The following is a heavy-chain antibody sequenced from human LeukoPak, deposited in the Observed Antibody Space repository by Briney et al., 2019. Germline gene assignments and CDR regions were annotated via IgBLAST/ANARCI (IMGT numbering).Heavy chain of an antibody. CDR2: ISSSGSTI. Sequence: GGSLRLSCAASGFTFSSYEINWVRQAPGKGLGWVSYISSSGSTIYYADSVKGRFTISRDNAKKSLYLQMNSLRAEDTAVYYCASYGDYVSYFEYWGQGTLVTVSS. V-gene: IGHV3-48*03. J-gene: IGHJ4*02. CDR1: GFTFSSYE. D-gene: IGHD4-17*01. CDR3: ASYGDYVSYFEY.